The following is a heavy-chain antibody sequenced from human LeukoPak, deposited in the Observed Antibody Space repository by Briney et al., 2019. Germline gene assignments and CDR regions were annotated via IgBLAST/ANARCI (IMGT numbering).Heavy chain of an antibody. CDR3: ARGTDSSGSGDDAFDI. Sequence: GGSLRLSCAASGFTFSSYAMHWVRQAPGKGLEWVAVISYDGSNKYYADSVKGRFTISRDNSKNTLYLQMNSLRAEDTAVYYCARGTDSSGSGDDAFDIWGQGTMVTVSS. V-gene: IGHV3-30*04. CDR1: GFTFSSYA. D-gene: IGHD3-22*01. J-gene: IGHJ3*02. CDR2: ISYDGSNK.